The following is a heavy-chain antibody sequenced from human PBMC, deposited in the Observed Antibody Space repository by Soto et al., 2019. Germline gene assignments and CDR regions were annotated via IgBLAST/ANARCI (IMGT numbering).Heavy chain of an antibody. J-gene: IGHJ4*02. V-gene: IGHV3-30*03. CDR3: AIDAVVEYSFGQHGFDS. Sequence: QEQLVESGGGVVQPGTSLRLSCGASGFSFSSYGMHWVRQAPGKGLEWVAFITYDGSDTYYVDSVKGRFTVSRHNSKNTLYLQMNSLKPEDTSIYSCAIDAVVEYSFGQHGFDSWGQGTLVTVSS. D-gene: IGHD4-4*01. CDR2: ITYDGSDT. CDR1: GFSFSSYG.